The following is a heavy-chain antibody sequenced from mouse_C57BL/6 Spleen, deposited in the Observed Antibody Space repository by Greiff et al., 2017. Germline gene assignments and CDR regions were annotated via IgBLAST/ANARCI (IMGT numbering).Heavy chain of an antibody. CDR2: IDPSDSYT. J-gene: IGHJ1*03. Sequence: VQLQQPGAELVMPGASVKLSCKASGYTFTSYWMHWVKQRPGQGLEWIGEIDPSDSYTNYSQKFKGKSTLTVDKSSSTAYMQLSSLTSEDSAVYYCAPARVGYFDVWGTGTTVTVSS. CDR1: GYTFTSYW. V-gene: IGHV1-69*01. CDR3: APARVGYFDV.